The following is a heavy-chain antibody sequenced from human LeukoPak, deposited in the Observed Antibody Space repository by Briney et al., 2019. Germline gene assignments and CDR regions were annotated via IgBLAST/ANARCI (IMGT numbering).Heavy chain of an antibody. CDR2: ISYDGSNK. Sequence: GRSLRLSCAASGFTFSSYAMHWVRQAPGKGLEWVAVISYDGSNKYYADSVKGRFTISRDNSKNTLYLQMNSLRAEDTAVYYCARDVIAVAGTNYYYGMDVWGQGTTVTVSS. J-gene: IGHJ6*02. V-gene: IGHV3-30-3*01. CDR1: GFTFSSYA. D-gene: IGHD6-19*01. CDR3: ARDVIAVAGTNYYYGMDV.